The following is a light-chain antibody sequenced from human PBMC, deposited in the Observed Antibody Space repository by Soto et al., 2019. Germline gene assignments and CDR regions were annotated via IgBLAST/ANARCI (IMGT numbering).Light chain of an antibody. Sequence: QSVLTQPPSASGTPGQRVTISCSGSSSNIGSNPVNWYQQLPGTAPRLLIYSNNQRPSGVPDRISGSKSGTSASLAISGLQSEDEADYYCSSYTSSRAYVFGIGTKVTVL. V-gene: IGLV1-44*01. J-gene: IGLJ1*01. CDR2: SNN. CDR3: SSYTSSRAYV. CDR1: SSNIGSNP.